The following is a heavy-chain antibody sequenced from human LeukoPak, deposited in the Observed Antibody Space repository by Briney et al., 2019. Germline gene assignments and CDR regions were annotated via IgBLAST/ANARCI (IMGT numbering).Heavy chain of an antibody. CDR1: GFTFSDYY. J-gene: IGHJ4*02. Sequence: GGSLRLSCAASGFTFSDYYMSWIRQAPGKGLEWVSYISSSGSTIYYADSVKGRFTISRDNSKNTLYLQMNSLRAEDTAVYYCAKDLGLNTWYSSGWYPDYWGQGTLVTVSS. V-gene: IGHV3-11*01. CDR2: ISSSGSTI. CDR3: AKDLGLNTWYSSGWYPDY. D-gene: IGHD6-19*01.